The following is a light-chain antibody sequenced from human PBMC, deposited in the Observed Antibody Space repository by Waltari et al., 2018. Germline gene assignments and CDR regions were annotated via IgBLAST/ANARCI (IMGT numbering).Light chain of an antibody. Sequence: EIALTQSPGTLSLSVGERATVSCRASESVSRALAWYQQQPGQAPRLLIYGESTRATGIPDRFSGSGSGTDFSLTISRLEPDDFAVYYCQHYLRLPVTFGQGTTVEI. V-gene: IGKV3-20*01. CDR3: QHYLRLPVT. CDR1: ESVSRA. J-gene: IGKJ1*01. CDR2: GES.